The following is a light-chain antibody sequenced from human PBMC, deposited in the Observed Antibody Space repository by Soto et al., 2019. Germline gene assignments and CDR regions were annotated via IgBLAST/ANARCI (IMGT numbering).Light chain of an antibody. Sequence: EIVMTQSPATLSVSPGERATLSCRASQSVSSNLAWYQQKPGQAPRRLIYGASTRATGIPARFSGSGSGTEFTLTISSLQSEDFAVYYCQQHNNSPKTFGQGTKVEIK. V-gene: IGKV3-15*01. J-gene: IGKJ1*01. CDR3: QQHNNSPKT. CDR1: QSVSSN. CDR2: GAS.